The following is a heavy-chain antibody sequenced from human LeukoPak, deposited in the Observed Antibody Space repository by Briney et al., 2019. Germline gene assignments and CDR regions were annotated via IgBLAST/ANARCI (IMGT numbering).Heavy chain of an antibody. D-gene: IGHD3-10*01. CDR2: ISAGGGST. CDR3: AKDKFGEATPTYFDF. CDR1: GLTFSDYS. V-gene: IGHV3-23*01. Sequence: KSGGSLRLSCAASGLTFSDYSMTWVRQSPGKGLFWVSGISAGGGSTYYADSVRGRFTISRDNSKDTLYLQMNSLRADDTAVYYCAKDKFGEATPTYFDFWGQGTLVTVSS. J-gene: IGHJ4*02.